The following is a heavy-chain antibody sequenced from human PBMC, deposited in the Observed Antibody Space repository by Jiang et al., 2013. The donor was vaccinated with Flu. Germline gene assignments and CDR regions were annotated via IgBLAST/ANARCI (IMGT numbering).Heavy chain of an antibody. J-gene: IGHJ4*02. D-gene: IGHD2-15*01. CDR2: VNAGNGNT. Sequence: GSVKVSCKASGYTFISYAMHWVRQAPGQRLEWMGWVNAGNGNTKYSQKFQGRVTITTDTSASTAYMELSSLRSEDTAVYYCAREGGGFDYWGQGTLVTVSS. CDR1: GYTFISYA. V-gene: IGHV1-3*01. CDR3: AREGGGFDY.